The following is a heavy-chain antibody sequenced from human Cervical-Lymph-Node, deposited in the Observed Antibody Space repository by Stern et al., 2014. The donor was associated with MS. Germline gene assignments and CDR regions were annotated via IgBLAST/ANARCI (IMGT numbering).Heavy chain of an antibody. CDR2: INPNSGGT. Sequence: MQLVESGAEVEKPGASVKVSCKASGYTFTDYYIHWVRQAPGQGLEWMGRINPNSGGTNYAQNFQGRVTMARDTSISTAYMELSRVRSDDTAVYYCARVQGGSGMAHFYYYGMDVWGQGTTVIVS. CDR3: ARVQGGSGMAHFYYYGMDV. V-gene: IGHV1-2*06. CDR1: GYTFTDYY. J-gene: IGHJ6*02. D-gene: IGHD3-10*01.